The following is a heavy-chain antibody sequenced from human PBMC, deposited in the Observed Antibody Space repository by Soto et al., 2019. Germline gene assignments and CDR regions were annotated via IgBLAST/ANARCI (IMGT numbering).Heavy chain of an antibody. V-gene: IGHV4-39*01. CDR3: ARLTVGSGYEGFYYYYMDV. CDR1: GGSISSSSYY. CDR2: IYYSGST. J-gene: IGHJ6*03. Sequence: SETLSLTCTVSGGSISSSSYYWGWIRQPPGKGLEWIGSIYYSGSTYYNPSLKSRVTISVDTSKNQFSLKLSSVTAADTAVYYCARLTVGSGYEGFYYYYMDVWGKGTTVTVSS. D-gene: IGHD5-12*01.